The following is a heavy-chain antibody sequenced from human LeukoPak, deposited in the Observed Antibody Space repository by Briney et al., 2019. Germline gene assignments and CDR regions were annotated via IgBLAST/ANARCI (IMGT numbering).Heavy chain of an antibody. J-gene: IGHJ2*01. Sequence: SETLSLTCTVSGGSISSYYWSWIRQPAGKGLEWIGRIYTSGSTNYNPSLKSRVTMSVDTSKNQFSLKLSSVTAADTAVYYCARDKGIAGAKAYWYFDLWGRGTLVTVSS. D-gene: IGHD6-25*01. V-gene: IGHV4-4*07. CDR3: ARDKGIAGAKAYWYFDL. CDR1: GGSISSYY. CDR2: IYTSGST.